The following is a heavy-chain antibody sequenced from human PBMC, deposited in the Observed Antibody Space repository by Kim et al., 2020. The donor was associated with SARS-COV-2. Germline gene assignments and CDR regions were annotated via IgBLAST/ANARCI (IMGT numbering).Heavy chain of an antibody. CDR1: GGSISSYY. Sequence: SETLSLTCTVSGGSISSYYWSWIRQTPGKGLEWIGYIYYSGSTNYNPSLKSRVTISVDTSKNQFSLKLSSVTAADTAVYYCARGGANTYYYYYYGMDVWG. V-gene: IGHV4-59*13. J-gene: IGHJ6*01. CDR3: ARGGANTYYYYYYGMDV. CDR2: IYYSGST. D-gene: IGHD1-26*01.